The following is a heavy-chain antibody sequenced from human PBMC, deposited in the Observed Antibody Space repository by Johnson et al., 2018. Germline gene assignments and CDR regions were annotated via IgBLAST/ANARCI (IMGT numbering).Heavy chain of an antibody. Sequence: QVQLQQSGPGLVKPSQTLSLTCAISGDSISRNSVAWNWIRQSPSRGLEWLGRTYYRSKWYNDYAVSVKSRIRINTDTSKNQVSLHLNSVTPEDTAGYYCTRAVVTLFGPGTSWDWCDPWGQGTLVTVSS. J-gene: IGHJ5*02. V-gene: IGHV6-1*01. CDR2: TYYRSKWYN. D-gene: IGHD3-3*01. CDR1: GDSISRNSVA. CDR3: TRAVVTLFGPGTSWDWCDP.